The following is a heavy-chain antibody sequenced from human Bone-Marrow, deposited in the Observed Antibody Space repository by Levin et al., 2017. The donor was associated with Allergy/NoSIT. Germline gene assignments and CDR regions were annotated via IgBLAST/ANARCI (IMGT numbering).Heavy chain of an antibody. J-gene: IGHJ3*01. CDR1: GFNFKTTG. CDR3: AREYTYGDPDAFDV. D-gene: IGHD5-18*01. Sequence: PGGSLRLSCAASGFNFKTTGVHWVRQAPGKGLEWVAVMSYDGTNEYYADPVKGRFTISRDNSKNMVFLQMNMLTAEDTGLYYCAREYTYGDPDAFDVWGQGTLVTVSS. V-gene: IGHV3-30*03. CDR2: MSYDGTNE.